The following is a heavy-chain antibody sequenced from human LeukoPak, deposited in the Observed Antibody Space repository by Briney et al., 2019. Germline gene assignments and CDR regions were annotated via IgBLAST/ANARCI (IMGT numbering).Heavy chain of an antibody. J-gene: IGHJ4*02. CDR1: GYIFTNYD. V-gene: IGHV1-8*01. CDR3: ARTKMVRGKPIDY. CDR2: MNPNSGNT. Sequence: ASVRVSCKASGYIFTNYDINWVRQATGQGLGWMGWMNPNSGNTGYAQKFQGRVTMTRNTSISTAYMELSSLRSEDTALYYCARTKMVRGKPIDYWGQGTLVTVSS. D-gene: IGHD3-10*01.